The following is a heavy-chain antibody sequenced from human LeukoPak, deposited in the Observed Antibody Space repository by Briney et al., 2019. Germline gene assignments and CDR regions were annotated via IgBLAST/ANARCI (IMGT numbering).Heavy chain of an antibody. V-gene: IGHV3-66*01. Sequence: GGSLRLSCAASGFTVSSNYMSWVRQAPGKGLEWVSVIYSGGSTYYADSVKGRFTISRDNSKNTLYLQMNNLRAEDTAVYYCARERYCGDDCYSFAFDIWGQGTMVTVSS. CDR2: IYSGGST. CDR3: ARERYCGDDCYSFAFDI. D-gene: IGHD2-21*02. J-gene: IGHJ3*02. CDR1: GFTVSSNY.